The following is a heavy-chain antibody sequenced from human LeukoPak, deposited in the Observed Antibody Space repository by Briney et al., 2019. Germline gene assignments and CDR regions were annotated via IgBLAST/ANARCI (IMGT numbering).Heavy chain of an antibody. CDR1: GYTFTYLY. J-gene: IGHJ4*02. CDR3: ARDGYGSGSFFSDY. D-gene: IGHD3-10*01. V-gene: IGHV1-2*02. Sequence: GASVKVSCKASGYTFTYLYIHWVRQAPGQGLEWVGWINPNNGATNYAQKFQGRVTMTRDTSISTIYMEVSRLRSDDTAVYFCARDGYGSGSFFSDYWGQGTLVTVSS. CDR2: INPNNGAT.